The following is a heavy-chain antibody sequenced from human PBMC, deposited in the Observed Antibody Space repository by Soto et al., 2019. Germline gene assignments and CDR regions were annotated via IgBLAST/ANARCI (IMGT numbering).Heavy chain of an antibody. Sequence: QVQLVESGGGVVQPGRSLRLSCAASGFTFSSYGMHWVRQAPGKGLEWVAVIWYDGSNKYYADSVKGRFTISRDNSKNTLYLQMNSLRAEDTAVYYCARDHLGWAAAGIPVDYWGQGTLVTVSS. D-gene: IGHD6-13*01. CDR2: IWYDGSNK. V-gene: IGHV3-33*01. CDR3: ARDHLGWAAAGIPVDY. J-gene: IGHJ4*02. CDR1: GFTFSSYG.